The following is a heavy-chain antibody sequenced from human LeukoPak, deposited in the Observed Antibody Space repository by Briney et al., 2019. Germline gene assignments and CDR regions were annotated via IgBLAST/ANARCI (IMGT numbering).Heavy chain of an antibody. CDR1: VSSYA. D-gene: IGHD3-9*01. V-gene: IGHV3-23*01. Sequence: GGSLRLSCAASVSSYAMSWVRQAPGKGLEWVSTISGSGGSTYYADSVKGRFTISRDNSKNTLYLQMNSLRAEDTAVYYCAKLGDILTGYPYYFDYWGQGTLVTVSS. J-gene: IGHJ4*02. CDR2: ISGSGGST. CDR3: AKLGDILTGYPYYFDY.